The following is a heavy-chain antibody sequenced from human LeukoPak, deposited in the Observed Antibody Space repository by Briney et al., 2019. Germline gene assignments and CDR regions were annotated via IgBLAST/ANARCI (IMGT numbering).Heavy chain of an antibody. Sequence: GGSLRLSCAASAFTFNNYWMSWVRQAPGKGLEWVANINQDGSVKYYVDSVKGRFTISRDNAKNSVYLQMNSLRAEDTAVYYCARIGYSSSCNDYWGQGTLVTVSS. CDR3: ARIGYSSSCNDY. D-gene: IGHD6-13*01. J-gene: IGHJ4*02. V-gene: IGHV3-7*01. CDR1: AFTFNNYW. CDR2: INQDGSVK.